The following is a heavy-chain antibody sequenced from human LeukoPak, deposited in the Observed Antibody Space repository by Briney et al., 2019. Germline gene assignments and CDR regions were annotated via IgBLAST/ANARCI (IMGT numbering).Heavy chain of an antibody. CDR1: GGTFSSYA. Sequence: ASVKVSCKASGGTFSSYAISWVRQAPGQGLEWMGRIIPILGIANYAQKFQGRVTITADKSTSTAYMELSSLRAEDTAVYYCARMSIAVAPTMGGMDVWGQGTTVTVSS. D-gene: IGHD6-19*01. CDR2: IIPILGIA. V-gene: IGHV1-69*04. CDR3: ARMSIAVAPTMGGMDV. J-gene: IGHJ6*02.